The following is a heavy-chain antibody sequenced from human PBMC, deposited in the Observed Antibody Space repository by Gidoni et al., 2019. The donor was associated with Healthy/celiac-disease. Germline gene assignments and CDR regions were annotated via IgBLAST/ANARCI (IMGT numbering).Heavy chain of an antibody. D-gene: IGHD2-15*01. V-gene: IGHV2-5*02. CDR2: IYWDDDK. J-gene: IGHJ5*02. Sequence: QITLKESGPTLVKPTQTLTLTCTFSGFSLSTSGVGVGWIRQPPGKALEWLALIYWDDDKRYSPSLKSRLTITKDTSKNQVVLTMTNMDPVDTATYYCAHRGEGPNIADWFDPWGQGTLVTVSS. CDR3: AHRGEGPNIADWFDP. CDR1: GFSLSTSGVG.